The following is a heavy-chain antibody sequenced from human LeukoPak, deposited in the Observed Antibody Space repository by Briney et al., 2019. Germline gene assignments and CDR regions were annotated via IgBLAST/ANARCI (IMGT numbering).Heavy chain of an antibody. CDR1: GFTLSSSW. CDR2: INSDGTIT. V-gene: IGHV3-74*01. J-gene: IGHJ4*02. Sequence: PGGSLRLSCAASGFTLSSSWIHWVRHAPGKGLVWVSRINSDGTITSYADSVKGRFTISRDNAKSTLYLQMNSLRAEDTAVYYCGRGGYYFDYWGQGTLVTVSS. CDR3: GRGGYYFDY.